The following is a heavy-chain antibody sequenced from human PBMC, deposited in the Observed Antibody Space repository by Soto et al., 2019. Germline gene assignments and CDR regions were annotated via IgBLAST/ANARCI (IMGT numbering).Heavy chain of an antibody. CDR3: ARDGVGATTYFGFLDY. V-gene: IGHV3-33*01. J-gene: IGHJ4*02. D-gene: IGHD1-26*01. Sequence: GGSLRLSCTASGFKFNDYGMQWVRQVPGKGLEWVATIWSNGNNKYYADSVKGRFTISRDNSKNTQYLQMSSLRAEDTAVYYCARDGVGATTYFGFLDYWSQGSLVTVSS. CDR2: IWSNGNNK. CDR1: GFKFNDYG.